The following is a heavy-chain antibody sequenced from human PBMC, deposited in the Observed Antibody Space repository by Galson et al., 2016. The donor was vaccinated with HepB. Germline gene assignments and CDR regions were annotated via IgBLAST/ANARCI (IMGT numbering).Heavy chain of an antibody. V-gene: IGHV3-7*01. CDR1: GFTFSSYW. J-gene: IGHJ4*02. Sequence: SLRLSCAASGFTFSSYWMSWVRQAPGKGLEWVANIKQDGSEKSYVDSVKGRFTISRDNAKNSLYLQLNSLRVEDTAVYYCAREGSGGFDYWGQGTLVTVSS. CDR3: AREGSGGFDY. CDR2: IKQDGSEK. D-gene: IGHD4-23*01.